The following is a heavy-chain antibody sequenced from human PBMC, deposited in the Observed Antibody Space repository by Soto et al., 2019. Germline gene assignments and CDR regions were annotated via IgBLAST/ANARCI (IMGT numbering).Heavy chain of an antibody. CDR2: IYYSGST. V-gene: IGHV4-59*01. CDR1: GGSISSYY. Sequence: SETLSLTCTVSGGSISSYYWSWIRQPPGKGLEWIGYIYYSGSTNYNPSLKSRVTISVDTSKNQFTLKLSSVTAADTAVYYCARVVGQQLVRGYYFYYGMDVWGQGTSVTVYS. J-gene: IGHJ6*02. CDR3: ARVVGQQLVRGYYFYYGMDV. D-gene: IGHD6-13*01.